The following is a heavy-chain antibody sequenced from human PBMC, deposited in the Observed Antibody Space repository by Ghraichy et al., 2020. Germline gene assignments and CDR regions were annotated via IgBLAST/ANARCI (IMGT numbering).Heavy chain of an antibody. D-gene: IGHD2-15*01. J-gene: IGHJ6*02. CDR2: ISGSGGST. CDR3: ASGGYCSGGSCYSGYYYGMDV. V-gene: IGHV3-23*01. CDR1: GFTFSSYA. Sequence: GGSLRLSCAASGFTFSSYAMSWVRQAPGKGLEWVSAISGSGGSTYYADSVKGRFTISRDNSKNTLYLQMNSLRAEDTAVYYCASGGYCSGGSCYSGYYYGMDVWGQGTTVTVSS.